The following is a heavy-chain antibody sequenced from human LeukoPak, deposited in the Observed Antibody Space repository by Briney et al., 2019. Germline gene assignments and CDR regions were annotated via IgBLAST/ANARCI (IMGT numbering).Heavy chain of an antibody. Sequence: GGSLRLSCAASGFTFSSYWMSWVRQAPGKGLEWVANIKQDGSEKNYVDSVKGRFTISRDNAKNSLYLQMNGLRAEDTAVYYCAKHEIRAGTRNKAFDIWGQGTMVTVSS. J-gene: IGHJ3*02. CDR1: GFTFSSYW. CDR3: AKHEIRAGTRNKAFDI. V-gene: IGHV3-7*01. CDR2: IKQDGSEK.